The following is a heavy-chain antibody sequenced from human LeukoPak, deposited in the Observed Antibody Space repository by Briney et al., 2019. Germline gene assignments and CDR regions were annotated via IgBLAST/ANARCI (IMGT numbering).Heavy chain of an antibody. Sequence: GGSLRLSCAASGFTFSSYGMHWVRQAPGKGLEWVAVIWYDGSNKYYADSVKGRFTISRDNFRNTLYLQMNSLRAEDTAVYYCARAYYYDSSGYYFPSDAFDIWGQGTMVTVSS. V-gene: IGHV3-33*01. CDR1: GFTFSSYG. CDR2: IWYDGSNK. J-gene: IGHJ3*02. CDR3: ARAYYYDSSGYYFPSDAFDI. D-gene: IGHD3-22*01.